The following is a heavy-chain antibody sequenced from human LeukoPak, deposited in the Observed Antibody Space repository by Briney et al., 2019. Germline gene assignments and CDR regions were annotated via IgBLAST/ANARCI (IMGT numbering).Heavy chain of an antibody. J-gene: IGHJ6*03. V-gene: IGHV1-69*05. Sequence: SLKVSCKASGGTSNSYATSWGRQTPGQGLEWMGGVIPMFGTANYAQQFQGRVSITTDESTSTAYMELSSLRSEDTAVYYCARGVVPAAMYYYYYYMDVWGKGTTVTVSS. CDR3: ARGVVPAAMYYYYYYMDV. CDR1: GGTSNSYA. D-gene: IGHD2-2*01. CDR2: VIPMFGTA.